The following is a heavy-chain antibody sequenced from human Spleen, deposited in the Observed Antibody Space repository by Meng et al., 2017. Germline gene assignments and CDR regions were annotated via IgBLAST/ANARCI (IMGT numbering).Heavy chain of an antibody. CDR2: ISWNSGSI. J-gene: IGHJ4*02. Sequence: GGSLRLSCAASGFTFDDYAMHWVRQAPGKGLEWVSGISWNSGSIGYADSVKGRFTISRDNAKNSLYLQMNSLRAEDTALYYCAKDISVLMVYALDYWGQGTLVTVSS. V-gene: IGHV3-9*01. CDR3: AKDISVLMVYALDY. D-gene: IGHD2-8*01. CDR1: GFTFDDYA.